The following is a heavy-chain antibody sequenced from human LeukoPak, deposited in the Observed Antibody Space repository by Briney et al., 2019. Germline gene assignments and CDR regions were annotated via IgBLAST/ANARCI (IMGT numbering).Heavy chain of an antibody. CDR2: IIPIFGTA. V-gene: IGHV1-69*05. J-gene: IGHJ4*02. Sequence: GASVKVSCKASGYTFTSYAMNWVRQAPGQGLEWMGGIIPIFGTANYAQKFQGRVTLTRDTSISTAYMELSSLTSDDTAFYYCARAPMGTVAFYWGQGTLVTVSS. CDR1: GYTFTSYA. D-gene: IGHD1/OR15-1a*01. CDR3: ARAPMGTVAFY.